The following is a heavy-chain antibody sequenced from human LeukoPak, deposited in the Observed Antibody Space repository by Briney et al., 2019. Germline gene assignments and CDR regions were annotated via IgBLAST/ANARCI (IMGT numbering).Heavy chain of an antibody. CDR1: GYTFTGYY. CDR2: INPNSGGT. CDR3: AREASTYYDSSGYYFDY. Sequence: ASVKVSCKASGYTFTGYYMHWVRQAPGQGLEWMGCINPNSGGTNYAQKFRGWVTMTRDTSISTAYMELSRLRSDDTAVYYCAREASTYYDSSGYYFDYWGQGTLVTVSS. J-gene: IGHJ4*02. V-gene: IGHV1-2*04. D-gene: IGHD3-22*01.